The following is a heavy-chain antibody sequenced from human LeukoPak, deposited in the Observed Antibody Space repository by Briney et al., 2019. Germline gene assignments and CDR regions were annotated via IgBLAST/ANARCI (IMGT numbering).Heavy chain of an antibody. Sequence: SETLSLTCAVSGGSISSSNWWSWVRQPPGKGLEWIGEIYHSGSTYYNPSLKSRVTISVDRSKNQFSLKLSSVTAADTAVYYCARDHSPTCSSTSCPRAYYYYYMDVWGKGTTVTVSS. CDR2: IYHSGST. D-gene: IGHD2-2*01. V-gene: IGHV4-4*02. J-gene: IGHJ6*03. CDR3: ARDHSPTCSSTSCPRAYYYYYMDV. CDR1: GGSISSSNW.